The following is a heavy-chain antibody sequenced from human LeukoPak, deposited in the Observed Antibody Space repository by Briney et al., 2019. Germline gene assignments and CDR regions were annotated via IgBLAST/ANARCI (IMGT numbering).Heavy chain of an antibody. V-gene: IGHV3-30*02. CDR1: GFTFSSYG. Sequence: GGSLRLSCAASGFTFSSYGMHWVRQAPGKGLEWVAFIRYDGSNKYYADSVEGRFTISRDNSKNTLYLQMNSLRAEDTAVYYCAKDPGHMVRGVIIRDHYFDYWGQGTLVTVSS. CDR3: AKDPGHMVRGVIIRDHYFDY. CDR2: IRYDGSNK. J-gene: IGHJ4*02. D-gene: IGHD3-10*01.